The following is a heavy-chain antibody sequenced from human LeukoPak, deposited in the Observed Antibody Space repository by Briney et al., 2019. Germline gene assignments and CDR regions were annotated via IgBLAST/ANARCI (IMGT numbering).Heavy chain of an antibody. CDR3: AKRGFSAWHYFDY. J-gene: IGHJ4*02. CDR2: ITTSGGST. CDR1: GFIFSDYY. D-gene: IGHD6-19*01. Sequence: PGGSLTLSCAASGFIFSDYYMSWIRQAPGKGLEWVSVITTSGGSTYYADAVRGRFTISRDNSKNTLYLQMNSLRAEDTALYYCAKRGFSAWHYFDYWGQGTLVTVSS. V-gene: IGHV3-23*01.